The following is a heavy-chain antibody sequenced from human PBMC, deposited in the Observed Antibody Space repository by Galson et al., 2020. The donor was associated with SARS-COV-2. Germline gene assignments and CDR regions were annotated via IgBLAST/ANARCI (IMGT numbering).Heavy chain of an antibody. CDR2: INPNSGGT. J-gene: IGHJ6*02. D-gene: IGHD6-19*01. Sequence: ASVKVSCKASGYTFTGYYMHWVRQAPGQGLEWMGWINPNSGGTNYAQKFQGRVTMTRDTSISTAYMELSRLRSDDTAVYYCARVGGWYSSGWRYYYGMDVWGQGTTVTVSS. V-gene: IGHV1-2*02. CDR1: GYTFTGYY. CDR3: ARVGGWYSSGWRYYYGMDV.